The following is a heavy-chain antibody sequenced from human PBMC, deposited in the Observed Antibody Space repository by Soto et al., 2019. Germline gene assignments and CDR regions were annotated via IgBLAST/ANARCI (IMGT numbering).Heavy chain of an antibody. J-gene: IGHJ3*02. CDR3: ARVLQQLVRGNRGFDI. Sequence: GGSLRLSCAASGFTFSSYGMHWVRQAPGKGLEWVAVIWYDGSNKYYADSVKGRFTISRDNSKNTLYLQMNSLRAEDTAVYYCARVLQQLVRGNRGFDIWGQGTMVTVSS. D-gene: IGHD6-13*01. CDR2: IWYDGSNK. CDR1: GFTFSSYG. V-gene: IGHV3-33*01.